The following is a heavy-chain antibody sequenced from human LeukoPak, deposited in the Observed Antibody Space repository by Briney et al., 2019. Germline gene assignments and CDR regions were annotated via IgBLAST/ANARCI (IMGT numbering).Heavy chain of an antibody. J-gene: IGHJ4*02. D-gene: IGHD3-10*01. CDR2: ITSSSNYI. CDR3: ARDCWDYGSGSYCGIDY. CDR1: GFTFSGYN. V-gene: IGHV3-21*03. Sequence: PGGSLRLSCAASGFTFSGYNMNWVRQAPGKGLEWVSSITSSSNYIYYADSVKGRFTTSRDNAQNTLYLHMNSLRAEDTTVYYCARDCWDYGSGSYCGIDYWGQGTLVTVSS.